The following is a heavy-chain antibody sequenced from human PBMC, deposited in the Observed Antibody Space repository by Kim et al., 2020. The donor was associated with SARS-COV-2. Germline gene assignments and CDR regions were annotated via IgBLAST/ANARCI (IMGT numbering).Heavy chain of an antibody. CDR2: IIPIFGTA. Sequence: SVKVSCKASGGTFSSYAISWVRQAPGQGLEWMGGIIPIFGTANYAQKFQGRVTITADESTSTAYMELSSLRSEDTAVYYCARGTRLRSDYYYYGMDVWGQGTTVTVSS. J-gene: IGHJ6*02. CDR1: GGTFSSYA. CDR3: ARGTRLRSDYYYYGMDV. V-gene: IGHV1-69*13.